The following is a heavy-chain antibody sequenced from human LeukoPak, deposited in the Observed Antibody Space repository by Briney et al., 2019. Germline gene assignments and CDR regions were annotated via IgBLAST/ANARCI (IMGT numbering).Heavy chain of an antibody. Sequence: PSETLSLTCTVSSGSITSEDYYWSWIRQHPGKGLEWLGYIYYSGSFYYNPSPKSRVTISIDTSKNQFSLKLTSVTAADTALYYCARTGIIVAGTNGFDVWGQGTMVTVSS. D-gene: IGHD6-19*01. CDR1: SGSITSEDYY. V-gene: IGHV4-31*03. CDR2: IYYSGSF. J-gene: IGHJ3*01. CDR3: ARTGIIVAGTNGFDV.